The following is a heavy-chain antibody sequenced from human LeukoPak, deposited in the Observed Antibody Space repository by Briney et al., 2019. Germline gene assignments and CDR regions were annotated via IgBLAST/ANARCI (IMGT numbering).Heavy chain of an antibody. V-gene: IGHV3-30*02. J-gene: IGHJ4*02. CDR1: GYTLTELS. CDR2: IRFDGSTK. CDR3: AQPDF. Sequence: SCKVSGYTLTELSMHWVRQAPGKGLEWLAFIRFDGSTKYYADSVKGRFTVSRDNSKSTLYLQMNSLRAEDTAVYYCAQPDFWGQGTLVTVSS.